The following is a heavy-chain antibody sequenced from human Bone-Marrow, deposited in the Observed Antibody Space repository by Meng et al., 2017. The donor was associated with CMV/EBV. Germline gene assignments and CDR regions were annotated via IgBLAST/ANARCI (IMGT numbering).Heavy chain of an antibody. Sequence: SCAASGFTFSSYGMHWVRQAPGKGLEWVAFIRSDGSNEYYGDSVKGRFTISRDNSKNTLFLQMNSLRAEDTAVYYCAKEQGLPDYFDYWSQGTLVTVSS. D-gene: IGHD2-21*02. J-gene: IGHJ4*02. V-gene: IGHV3-30*02. CDR3: AKEQGLPDYFDY. CDR2: IRSDGSNE. CDR1: GFTFSSYG.